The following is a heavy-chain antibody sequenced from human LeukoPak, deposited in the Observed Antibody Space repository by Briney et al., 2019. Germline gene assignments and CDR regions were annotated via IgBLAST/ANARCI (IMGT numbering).Heavy chain of an antibody. V-gene: IGHV3-30*18. CDR2: ISYDGSNK. Sequence: PGGSLRLSCAASGFTFSSYGMHWVRQAPGKGLEWVAVISYDGSNKYYADSVKGRFTISRDNSKNTLYLQMNSLRAEDTAVYYCAKDRLRVGATYFDYWGQGTLVTVSS. J-gene: IGHJ4*02. CDR1: GFTFSSYG. D-gene: IGHD1-26*01. CDR3: AKDRLRVGATYFDY.